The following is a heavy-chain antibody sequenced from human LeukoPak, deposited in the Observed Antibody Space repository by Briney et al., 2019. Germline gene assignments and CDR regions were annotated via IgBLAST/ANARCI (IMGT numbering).Heavy chain of an antibody. D-gene: IGHD2/OR15-2a*01. CDR1: GGSFSGYY. Sequence: SETLSLTCAVYGGSFSGYYWSWIRQPPGEGLEWIGEINHSGSTNYNPSLKSRVTISVDTSKNQFSLRLSSVTAADTAVYYCANNRGPGVWGKGTTVTVSS. V-gene: IGHV4-34*01. CDR3: ANNRGPGV. CDR2: INHSGST. J-gene: IGHJ6*04.